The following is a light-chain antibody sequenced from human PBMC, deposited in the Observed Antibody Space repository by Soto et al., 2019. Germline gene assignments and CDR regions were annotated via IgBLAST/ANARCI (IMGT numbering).Light chain of an antibody. CDR2: GAS. CDR3: QQLFKYPPT. Sequence: IQLTQSPSSLSASMGDRVTITCRASQGIINYLAWYQQKPGKAPKLLIYGASTLQGGVPSRFSGSGSGTDFTLTVSSLQPADLATYYCQQLFKYPPTFGPGTKVDI. J-gene: IGKJ3*01. CDR1: QGIINY. V-gene: IGKV1-9*01.